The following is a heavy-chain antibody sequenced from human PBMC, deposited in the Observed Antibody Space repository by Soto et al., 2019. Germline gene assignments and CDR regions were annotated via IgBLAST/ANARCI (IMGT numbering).Heavy chain of an antibody. Sequence: SVKVSCKASGGTFSSYAISWVRQAPGQGLEWMGGIIPIFGTANYAQKFQGRVTITADESTSTAYMELSSLRSEDTAVYYCAINKIAAPGNYYYYGMDVWGQGTTVTVSS. J-gene: IGHJ6*02. CDR2: IIPIFGTA. CDR1: GGTFSSYA. CDR3: AINKIAAPGNYYYYGMDV. V-gene: IGHV1-69*01. D-gene: IGHD6-13*01.